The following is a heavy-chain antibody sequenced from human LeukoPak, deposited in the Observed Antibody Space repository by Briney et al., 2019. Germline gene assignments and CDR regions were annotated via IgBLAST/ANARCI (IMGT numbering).Heavy chain of an antibody. CDR2: INTNTGNP. D-gene: IGHD6-13*01. V-gene: IGHV7-4-1*02. CDR3: ARVPILYSSSWYGPSNWFDP. Sequence: GASVKVSCKASGYTFTSYPINWVRQAPGQGLEWMGWINTNTGNPTYAQGFTGRFVFSLDTSVSTAYLQISSLKAEDSAVYYCARVPILYSSSWYGPSNWFDPWGQGTLVTVSS. CDR1: GYTFTSYP. J-gene: IGHJ5*02.